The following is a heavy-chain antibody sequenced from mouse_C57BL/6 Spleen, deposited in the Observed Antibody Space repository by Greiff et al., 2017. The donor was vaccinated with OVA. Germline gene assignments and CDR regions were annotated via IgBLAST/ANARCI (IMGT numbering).Heavy chain of an antibody. CDR1: GYTFTSYW. D-gene: IGHD1-3*01. Sequence: QVQLQQSGAELVKPGASVKLSCKASGYTFTSYWMHWVKQRPGQGLEWIGMIHPNSGSTNYNEKFKGKATLPVDKSSSTAYMQLSSLTCEDSAVYYCAREITGFAYWGQGTLVTVSA. J-gene: IGHJ3*01. CDR2: IHPNSGST. CDR3: AREITGFAY. V-gene: IGHV1-64*01.